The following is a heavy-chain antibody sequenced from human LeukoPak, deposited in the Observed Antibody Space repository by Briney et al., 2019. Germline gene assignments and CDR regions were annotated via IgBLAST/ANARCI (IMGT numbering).Heavy chain of an antibody. Sequence: SETLSLTCAVYGGSFSGYYWSWIRQPPGKGLEWIGEINHSGSTNYNPSLKSRVTISVDTSKNQFSLKLSSVTAADTAVYYCARRPTRYSTNLGYWGQGTLVTVSS. CDR3: ARRPTRYSTNLGY. J-gene: IGHJ4*02. D-gene: IGHD6-13*01. V-gene: IGHV4-34*01. CDR2: INHSGST. CDR1: GGSFSGYY.